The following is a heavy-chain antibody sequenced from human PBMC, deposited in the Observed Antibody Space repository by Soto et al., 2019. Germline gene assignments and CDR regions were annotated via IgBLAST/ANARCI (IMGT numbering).Heavy chain of an antibody. CDR2: INHRGTT. J-gene: IGHJ5*01. D-gene: IGHD2-21*01. CDR3: ARGYPRSILSTSLTTSYWFDS. V-gene: IGHV4-34*04. CDR1: GESLRGYY. Sequence: QVQLQQWGTGLLKPSETLSLHCAVYGESLRGYYWSWIRQTPEMGLEWIGEINHRGTTNDDSTLKSRAFISIDTSKNQVSLRLNYVTAADTAVYYCARGYPRSILSTSLTTSYWFDSWGQGTLVTVSS.